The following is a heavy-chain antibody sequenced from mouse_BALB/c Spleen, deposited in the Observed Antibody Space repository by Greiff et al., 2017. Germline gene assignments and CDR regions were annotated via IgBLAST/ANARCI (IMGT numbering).Heavy chain of an antibody. Sequence: EVMLVESGGGLVKPGGSLKLSCAASGFTFSSYAMSWVRQTPEKRLEWVASISSGGSTYYPDSVKGRFTISRDNARNILYLQMSSLRSEDTAMYYCARGHYGNYDAMDYWGQGTSVTVSS. CDR2: ISSGGST. CDR1: GFTFSSYA. J-gene: IGHJ4*01. CDR3: ARGHYGNYDAMDY. D-gene: IGHD2-1*01. V-gene: IGHV5-6-5*01.